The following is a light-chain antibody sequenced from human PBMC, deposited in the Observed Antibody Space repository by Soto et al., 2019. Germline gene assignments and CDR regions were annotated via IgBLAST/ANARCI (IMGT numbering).Light chain of an antibody. CDR3: QQYSTSPLT. J-gene: IGKJ4*01. CDR2: GAS. CDR1: QSVRSSH. Sequence: EIVLTQSPGTLSLSPGERATLSCRTSQSVRSSHLAWYQQKSGQAPRLLIYGASSTATGIPDRFSGSGSGTDFTLTISRLEPEDFAVYHCQQYSTSPLTFGGGTKVEIK. V-gene: IGKV3-20*01.